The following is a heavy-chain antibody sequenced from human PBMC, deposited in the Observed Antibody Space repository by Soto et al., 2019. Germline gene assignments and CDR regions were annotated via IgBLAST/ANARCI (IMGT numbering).Heavy chain of an antibody. CDR3: AREGSYSAYNFAHGIQLWSFDF. CDR2: IFHTGAT. J-gene: IGHJ4*02. CDR1: GGSISSSSFY. Sequence: SETLSLTCTVSGGSISSSSFYWGWIRQPPGKGLEWIGHIFHTGATYYNPTLESRLRMSVDTSKNQFSLNLSSVTAADMAVYYCAREGSYSAYNFAHGIQLWSFDFWGQGALVTVSS. D-gene: IGHD5-12*01. V-gene: IGHV4-39*07.